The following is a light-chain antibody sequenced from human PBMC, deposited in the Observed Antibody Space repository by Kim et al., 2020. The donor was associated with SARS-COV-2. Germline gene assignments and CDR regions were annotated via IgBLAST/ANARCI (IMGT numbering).Light chain of an antibody. CDR1: SGRIASNY. J-gene: IGLJ3*02. Sequence: NFMLTQPHSVSDSPGKTVTISCTRSSGRIASNYVQWYQQRPGSAPTTVIYEDNQRPSGVPDRFSGSIDSSSNSASLTISGLKTEDEADYYCQSYGSNTWVFGGGTKLTVL. V-gene: IGLV6-57*03. CDR3: QSYGSNTWV. CDR2: EDN.